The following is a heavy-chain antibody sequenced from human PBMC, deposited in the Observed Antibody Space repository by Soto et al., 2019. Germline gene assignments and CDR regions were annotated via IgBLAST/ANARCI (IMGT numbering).Heavy chain of an antibody. CDR1: GGSISSGGYY. CDR2: IYYSGST. V-gene: IGHV4-31*03. J-gene: IGHJ6*02. Sequence: PSETLSLTCPVSGGSISSGGYYWSWIRQHPGKGLEWIGYIYYSGSTYYNPSLKSRVTISVDTSKNQFSLKLSSVTAADTAVYYCAREMVSPDGMDVWGQGTTVTVSS. CDR3: AREMVSPDGMDV. D-gene: IGHD2-8*01.